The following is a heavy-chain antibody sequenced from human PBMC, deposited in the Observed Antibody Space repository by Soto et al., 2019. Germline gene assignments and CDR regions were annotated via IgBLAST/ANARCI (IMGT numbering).Heavy chain of an antibody. D-gene: IGHD1-26*01. Sequence: LRLSCAASGFTFSSYGMHWVRQAPGKGLEWVAVISYDGSNKYYADSVKGRFTISRDNSKNTLYLQMNSLRAEDTAVYYCAKVVWELLGYLDYWGQGTLVTISS. CDR2: ISYDGSNK. CDR3: AKVVWELLGYLDY. CDR1: GFTFSSYG. V-gene: IGHV3-30*18. J-gene: IGHJ4*02.